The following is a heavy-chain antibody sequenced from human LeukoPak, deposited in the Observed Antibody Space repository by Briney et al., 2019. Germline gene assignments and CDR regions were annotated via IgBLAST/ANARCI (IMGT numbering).Heavy chain of an antibody. CDR2: ISYDGSNK. CDR1: GFTFSSYA. J-gene: IGHJ4*02. D-gene: IGHD4-11*01. V-gene: IGHV3-30-3*01. CDR3: AREGDSNPPPFDY. Sequence: AGGSLRLSCAASGFTFSSYAMHWVRQAPGKGLEWVAVISYDGSNKYYADSMKGRFTISRDNSKNTLYLQMNSLRAEDTAVYYCAREGDSNPPPFDYWGQGTLVTVSS.